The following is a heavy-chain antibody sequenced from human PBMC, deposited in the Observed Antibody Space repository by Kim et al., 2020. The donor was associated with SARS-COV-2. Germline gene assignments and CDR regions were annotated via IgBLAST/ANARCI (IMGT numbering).Heavy chain of an antibody. Sequence: YSPSLKSRVTISADTSKNQFSLQLTSMTAADTAVYYCARRGTVAGLYYFDYWGQGTLVTVSS. V-gene: IGHV4-4*09. J-gene: IGHJ4*02. CDR3: ARRGTVAGLYYFDY. D-gene: IGHD6-19*01.